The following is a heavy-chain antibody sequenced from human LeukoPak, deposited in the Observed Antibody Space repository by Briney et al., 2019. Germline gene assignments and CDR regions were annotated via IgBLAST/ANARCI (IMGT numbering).Heavy chain of an antibody. J-gene: IGHJ4*02. D-gene: IGHD3-10*01. CDR3: ARDRDYYDSGSSYFDY. CDR1: GGSISSDSYY. Sequence: SETLSLTCTVSGGSISSDSYYWAWIRQPPGKGLEWIASIYYSGSAYYNPSLKSRITITVDTSRNQFSLKLSSVTAADTAVYYCARDRDYYDSGSSYFDYWGQGTLVTVSS. CDR2: IYYSGSA. V-gene: IGHV4-39*07.